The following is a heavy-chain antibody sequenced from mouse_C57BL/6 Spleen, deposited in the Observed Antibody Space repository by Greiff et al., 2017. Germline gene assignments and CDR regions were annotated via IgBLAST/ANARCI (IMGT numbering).Heavy chain of an antibody. J-gene: IGHJ3*01. CDR2: ISYDGSN. CDR3: AKYGNYLAY. V-gene: IGHV3-6*01. Sequence: DVQLQESGPGLVKPSQSLSLTCSVTGYSITSGYYWNWIRQFPGNKLEWMGYISYDGSNNYNPSLKNRISITRDTSKNQFFLKLNSVTTEDTATYYCAKYGNYLAYWGQGTLVTVSA. D-gene: IGHD2-10*02. CDR1: GYSITSGYY.